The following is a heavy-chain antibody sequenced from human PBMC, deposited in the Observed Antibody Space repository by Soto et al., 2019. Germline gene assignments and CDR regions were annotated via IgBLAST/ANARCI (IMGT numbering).Heavy chain of an antibody. V-gene: IGHV3-74*03. CDR2: INTDGSVA. D-gene: IGHD2-21*01. CDR1: GLTFRSYW. CDR3: VRDMQLWRLDS. J-gene: IGHJ4*02. Sequence: EVQLVESGGGLVQPGESLRLSCAASGLTFRSYWRHWVRQAPGMWLVWVSRINTDGSVAMYVDSVKGRFTLSRDNAKNTLYLHMNSLRAEDTADYYCVRDMQLWRLDSWCQGTLVTVSS.